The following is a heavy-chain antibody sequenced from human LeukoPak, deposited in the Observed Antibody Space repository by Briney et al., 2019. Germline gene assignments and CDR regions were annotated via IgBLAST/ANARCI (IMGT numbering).Heavy chain of an antibody. CDR2: IYSVGST. CDR3: TDETGATAGTALGN. D-gene: IGHD6-13*01. J-gene: IGHJ4*02. Sequence: GGPLRLSCVVPGFTVSSNNMSWVRPDPGQGLEWVPVIYSVGSTYYADSVKGRFTISRENSRNTQYLQMNSVRADDTAVHYCTDETGATAGTALGNWGQGTLVTVSS. V-gene: IGHV3-53*01. CDR1: GFTVSSNN.